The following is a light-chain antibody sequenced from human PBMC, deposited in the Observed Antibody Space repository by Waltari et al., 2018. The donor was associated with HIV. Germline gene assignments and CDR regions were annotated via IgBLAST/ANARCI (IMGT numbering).Light chain of an antibody. CDR3: QQYNSYLYT. CDR2: KAS. V-gene: IGKV1-5*03. Sequence: DIQMMQSPSTMSAFVGDRVTITCRASQSISSWLAWYQQKPGKAPKLLIQKASSLESGVPSRFSGSGSGTEFTLTISSLQPDDFATYYCQQYNSYLYTFGQGTKLEIK. J-gene: IGKJ2*01. CDR1: QSISSW.